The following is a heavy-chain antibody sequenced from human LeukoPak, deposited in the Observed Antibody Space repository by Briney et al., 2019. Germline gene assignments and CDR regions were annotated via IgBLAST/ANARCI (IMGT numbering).Heavy chain of an antibody. CDR3: ARGLHYGCFDL. CDR2: IYYSVST. CDR1: GDSISSYY. D-gene: IGHD4-17*01. V-gene: IGHV4-59*01. J-gene: IGHJ2*01. Sequence: PSETLSLTPIVSGDSISSYYWSWIRQPPGKGLEWIGYIYYSVSTNYNPSLKSRVTISVDTSKHQFSLKLSSVTAADTAVYYCARGLHYGCFDLWGRGTLVTVSS.